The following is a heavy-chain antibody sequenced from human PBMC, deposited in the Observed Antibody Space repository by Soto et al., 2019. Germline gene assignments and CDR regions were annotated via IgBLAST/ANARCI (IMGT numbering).Heavy chain of an antibody. Sequence: GWSLRLSCASSVFTFISYGMHWVRQAPGKGLEWVAVISYDGSNKYYADSVKGRFTISRDNSKNTLYLQMNSLRAEDTAVYYCAKGKRPSYSSSSVDYWGQGTLVTVS. CDR3: AKGKRPSYSSSSVDY. CDR2: ISYDGSNK. CDR1: VFTFISYG. D-gene: IGHD6-6*01. J-gene: IGHJ4*02. V-gene: IGHV3-30*18.